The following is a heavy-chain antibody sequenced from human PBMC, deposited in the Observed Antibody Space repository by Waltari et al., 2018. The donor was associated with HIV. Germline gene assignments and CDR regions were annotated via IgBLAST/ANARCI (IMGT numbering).Heavy chain of an antibody. J-gene: IGHJ5*02. D-gene: IGHD3-10*02. CDR2: IYYSGKT. CDR1: GGSIISNW. CDR3: ARVYVDQLLCRGWFDP. V-gene: IGHV4-4*02. Sequence: QVQLQESGPGVVKHSGTLYLTCAVSGGSIISNWWGWFRPPPGMGLECIGEIYYSGKTNYNPSHRNLFTISVNKSKNHFSLKLTSVTAADTAVYYCARVYVDQLLCRGWFDPWGQGTMVTVSS.